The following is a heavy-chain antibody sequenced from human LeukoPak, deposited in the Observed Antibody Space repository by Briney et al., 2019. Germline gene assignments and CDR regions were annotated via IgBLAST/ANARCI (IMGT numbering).Heavy chain of an antibody. CDR1: GLNFGDYA. CDR2: IKEGGRGT. J-gene: IGHJ4*02. V-gene: IGHV3-7*01. D-gene: IGHD3-3*01. Sequence: GGSLRLSCAASGLNFGDYAMSWVRQAPGKGLEWVAHIKEGGRGTFYVDSVKGRFTGSRDDARNTVYLQMNSLRAEDTAVYYCARWRGAQSEFVVWGQGTLVTVSS. CDR3: ARWRGAQSEFVV.